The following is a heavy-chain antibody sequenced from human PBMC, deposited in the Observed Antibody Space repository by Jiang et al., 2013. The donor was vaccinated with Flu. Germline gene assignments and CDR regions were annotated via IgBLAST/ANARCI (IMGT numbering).Heavy chain of an antibody. V-gene: IGHV1-18*01. CDR1: GYTFTSYG. J-gene: IGHJ4*02. CDR3: ARDHGRQYSSSWYLDY. D-gene: IGHD6-13*01. CDR2: ISAYNGNS. Sequence: SGADVKKPGASVKVSCKASGYTFTSYGISWVRQAPGQGLEWMGWISAYNGNSNYAQKIQGRVTMTTDTSTSTAYMELRSLKSGDTAVFYCARDHGRQYSSSWYLDYWGQGTLVTVSS.